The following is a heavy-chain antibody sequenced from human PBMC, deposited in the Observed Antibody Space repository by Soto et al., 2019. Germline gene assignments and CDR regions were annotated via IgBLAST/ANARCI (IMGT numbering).Heavy chain of an antibody. V-gene: IGHV1-18*01. D-gene: IGHD3-22*01. J-gene: IGHJ5*02. CDR2: ISAYNGNT. CDR3: ARGPLVVASYNWFDP. CDR1: GYTFTSYG. Sequence: ASVKVSCKASGYTFTSYGISWVRQAPGQGLERMGWISAYNGNTNYAQKLQGRVTISVDTSKNQFSLKLSSVTAADTAVYYCARGPLVVASYNWFDPWGQGTLVTVSS.